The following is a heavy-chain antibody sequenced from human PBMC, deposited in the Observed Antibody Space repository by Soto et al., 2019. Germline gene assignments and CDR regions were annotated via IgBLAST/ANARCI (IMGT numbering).Heavy chain of an antibody. D-gene: IGHD3-22*01. V-gene: IGHV3-15*01. CDR3: TTLVRWYYYDSSGYLDY. CDR1: GFTFSNAW. J-gene: IGHJ4*02. CDR2: IKSKTDGGTT. Sequence: EVQLVESGGGLVKPGGSLRLSCAASGFTFSNAWMSWVRQAPGKGLEWVGRIKSKTDGGTTDYAAPVKGRFTISRDDSKNTLYLQMNSLKTEDTAVYYCTTLVRWYYYDSSGYLDYWGQGTLVTVSS.